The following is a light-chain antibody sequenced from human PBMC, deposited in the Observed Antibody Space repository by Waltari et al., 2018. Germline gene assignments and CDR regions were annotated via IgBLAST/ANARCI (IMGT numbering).Light chain of an antibody. J-gene: IGKJ1*01. Sequence: ETVLTQSPVTLSLSPGERVTLSCRASQSISNSYFAWYQQKPCQAPRLLIYGISIRATGIPDRFSGDGSGTDFTLTISRLEPEDFAVYYCLQYATLPHTFGQGTKVEIK. CDR2: GIS. CDR3: LQYATLPHT. V-gene: IGKV3-20*01. CDR1: QSISNSY.